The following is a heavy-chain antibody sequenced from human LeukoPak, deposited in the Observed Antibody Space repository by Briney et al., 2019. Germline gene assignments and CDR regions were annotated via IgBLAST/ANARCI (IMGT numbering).Heavy chain of an antibody. CDR1: GFPFSTYG. CDR2: IWYDGSNK. D-gene: IGHD2-21*01. V-gene: IGHV3-33*01. CDR3: AMAVGLFEV. Sequence: PGRSLRLSCVASGFPFSTYGMPSVRQAPGRGLEWVAVIWYDGSNKYYADSMKGQFTISRDNSKSTLYLQMNSLRAEDTGVYYCAMAVGLFEVWGRRTVVTLSS. J-gene: IGHJ4*02.